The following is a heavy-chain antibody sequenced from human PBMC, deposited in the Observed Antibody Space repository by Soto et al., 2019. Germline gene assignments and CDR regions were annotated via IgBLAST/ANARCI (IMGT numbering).Heavy chain of an antibody. Sequence: EVQLVESGGGMVQPGGSLRVSCAASGFTLSSYSMHWVRQAPGKGLEWVXXISGSGGTIYYADSVKGRFTISRDNXXXXXXXXXXXXXXXXXXXXXXXXXXXXXXXXXXXYFDFWGQGTRVTVSS. CDR2: ISGSGGTI. CDR1: GFTLSSYS. V-gene: IGHV3-48*01. CDR3: XXXXXXXXXXXXXYFDF. J-gene: IGHJ4*02.